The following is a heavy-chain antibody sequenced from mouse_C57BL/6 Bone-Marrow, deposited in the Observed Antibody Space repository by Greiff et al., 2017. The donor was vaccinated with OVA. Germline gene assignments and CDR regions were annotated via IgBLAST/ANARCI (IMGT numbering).Heavy chain of an antibody. CDR3: AREGLRRAMDY. CDR1: GFTFSSYG. Sequence: EVMLVESGGDLVKPGGSLKLSCAASGFTFSSYGMSWVRQTPDKRLEWVATISSGGSYTYYPDSVKGRFTISRDNAKNTLYLQMSSLKSEDTAMYYCAREGLRRAMDYWGQGTSVTVSS. J-gene: IGHJ4*01. CDR2: ISSGGSYT. V-gene: IGHV5-6*01. D-gene: IGHD2-4*01.